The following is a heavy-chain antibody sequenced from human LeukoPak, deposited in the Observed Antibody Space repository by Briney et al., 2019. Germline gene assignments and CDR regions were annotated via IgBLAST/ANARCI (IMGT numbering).Heavy chain of an antibody. CDR3: AKNVGNCGGINSCTMVLDY. D-gene: IGHD2-21*01. J-gene: IGHJ4*02. V-gene: IGHV1-18*01. CDR2: ISAYNGNT. CDR1: GYTFTSYG. Sequence: ASVKVSCKASGYTFTSYGISWVRQAPGQGLEWMGWISAYNGNTNYAQKLQGRVAITRNTSTSTAYKELRSLRSEDTAVHFCAKNVGNCGGINSCTMVLDYWGQGTLVTVSS.